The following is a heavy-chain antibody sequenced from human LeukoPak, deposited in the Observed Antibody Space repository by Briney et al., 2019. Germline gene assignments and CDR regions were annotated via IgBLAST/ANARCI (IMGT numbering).Heavy chain of an antibody. Sequence: PSETLPLTCAVYGGSFSGYYWSWIRQPPGKGLEWIGEINHSGSTNYNPSLKSRVTISVDTSKNQFSLKLSSVTAADTAVYYCARDSTYYDFWSGYLIKAYGMDVWGQGTTVTVSS. CDR2: INHSGST. D-gene: IGHD3-3*01. J-gene: IGHJ6*02. CDR1: GGSFSGYY. CDR3: ARDSTYYDFWSGYLIKAYGMDV. V-gene: IGHV4-34*01.